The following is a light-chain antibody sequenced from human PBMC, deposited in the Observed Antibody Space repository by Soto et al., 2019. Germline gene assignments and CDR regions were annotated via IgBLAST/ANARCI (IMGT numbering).Light chain of an antibody. CDR1: SSDVGGYNY. CDR3: SSYKSSSYV. V-gene: IGLV2-14*01. J-gene: IGLJ1*01. Sequence: VLTQPASVSGSPGQSITISCTGTSSDVGGYNYVSWYQQHPGKAPKLMIYEVSNRPSGVSNRFSGSKSGNTASLTISGLQAAEEADYYCSSYKSSSYVFGNGTKLTV. CDR2: EVS.